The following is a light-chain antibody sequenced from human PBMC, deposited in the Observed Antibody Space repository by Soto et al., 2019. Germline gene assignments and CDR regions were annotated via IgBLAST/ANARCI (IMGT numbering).Light chain of an antibody. CDR1: SSDVGGYNY. V-gene: IGLV2-14*01. CDR2: EVS. Sequence: QSVLTQPPSVSGAPGQRVTISCTGTSSDVGGYNYVSWYQQHPGRAPKLMIYEVSNRPSGVSNRFSGSKSGNTASLTISGLQAEDEADYYCSSYISSSPLVFGTGTKVTVL. J-gene: IGLJ1*01. CDR3: SSYISSSPLV.